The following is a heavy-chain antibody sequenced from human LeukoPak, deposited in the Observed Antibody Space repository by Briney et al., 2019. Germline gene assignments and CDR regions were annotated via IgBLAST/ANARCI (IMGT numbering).Heavy chain of an antibody. J-gene: IGHJ4*02. CDR2: IYYSGST. CDR1: GGSISSSSYY. Sequence: SETLSLTCTVSGGSISSSSYYWGWIRQPPGKGLEWFGSIYYSGSTYYNPSLKSRVTISVDTSKNQLSLKLSSVTAADTAVYYCAGARTSSRSWFTFDYWGQGILVTVSS. V-gene: IGHV4-39*01. CDR3: AGARTSSRSWFTFDY. D-gene: IGHD6-13*01.